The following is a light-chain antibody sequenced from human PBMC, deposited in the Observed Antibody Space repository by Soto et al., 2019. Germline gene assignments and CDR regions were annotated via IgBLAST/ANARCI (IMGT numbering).Light chain of an antibody. CDR3: LQDYNYPLT. CDR2: AAS. J-gene: IGKJ2*01. Sequence: AIQMTQSPSSLSASVGDRVTITCRASQAIGNDLTWYQQKPGKAPNLVIFAASSLQSGVPSRFSGSGAGTDFTLTISSLQPEDVATYYCLQDYNYPLTFGQGTKLEIK. V-gene: IGKV1-6*01. CDR1: QAIGND.